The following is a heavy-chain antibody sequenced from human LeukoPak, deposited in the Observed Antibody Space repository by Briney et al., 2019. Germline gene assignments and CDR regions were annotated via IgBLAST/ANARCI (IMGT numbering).Heavy chain of an antibody. D-gene: IGHD2-15*01. CDR2: IHHSGST. CDR3: ARDGSSRAGYYYYYYGMDV. CDR1: RYSIISGYY. Sequence: SETLSLTCTVSRYSIISGYYWGWIRQPPGKGLEWIGSIHHSGSTNYNPSLKSRVTISVDKSKNQFSLKLSSVTAADTAVYYCARDGSSRAGYYYYYYGMDVWGQGTTVTVSS. J-gene: IGHJ6*02. V-gene: IGHV4-38-2*02.